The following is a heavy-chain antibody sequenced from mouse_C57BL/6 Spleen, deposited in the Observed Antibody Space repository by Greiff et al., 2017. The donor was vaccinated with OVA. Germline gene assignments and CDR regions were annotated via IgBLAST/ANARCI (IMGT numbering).Heavy chain of an antibody. CDR2: IDPSDSET. J-gene: IGHJ3*01. Sequence: VQLQQPGAELVRPGSSVKLSCKASGYTFTSYWMHWVKQRPIQGLEWIGNIDPSDSETHYNQKFKDKATLTVDKSSSTAYMQLSSLTSEDSAVYYCAREGPYYGSSYWFAYWGQGTLVTVSA. CDR1: GYTFTSYW. V-gene: IGHV1-52*01. D-gene: IGHD1-1*01. CDR3: AREGPYYGSSYWFAY.